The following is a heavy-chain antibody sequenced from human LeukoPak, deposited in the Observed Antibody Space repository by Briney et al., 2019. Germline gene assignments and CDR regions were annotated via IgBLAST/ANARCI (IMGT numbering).Heavy chain of an antibody. D-gene: IGHD2-2*01. CDR1: DYTFTNYS. J-gene: IGHJ5*02. CDR2: IIPIFGTA. Sequence: SVKVSCKASDYTFTNYSISWVRQAPGQGLEWMGGIIPIFGTANYAQKFQGRVTITADESTSTAYMELSSLRSEDTAVYYCATVDPRYCSSTSCLAWFDPWGQGTLVTVSS. V-gene: IGHV1-69*13. CDR3: ATVDPRYCSSTSCLAWFDP.